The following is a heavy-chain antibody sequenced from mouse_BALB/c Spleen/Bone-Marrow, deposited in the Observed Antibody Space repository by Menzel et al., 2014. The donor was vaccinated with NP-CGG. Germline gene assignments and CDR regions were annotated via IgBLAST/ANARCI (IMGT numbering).Heavy chain of an antibody. D-gene: IGHD4-1*01. J-gene: IGHJ3*01. CDR3: AREGNWDVFAWFAY. CDR2: ISYDDSN. CDR1: GYSITSAYY. Sequence: EVQLQQSGPGLVKPSQSLSLPCSVTGYSITSAYYWNWIRQFPGNKLEWMGYISYDDSNNYNPSLKNRISITRDTSKNQFFLKLNSVTTDDTATYYCAREGNWDVFAWFAYWGQGTLVTVSA. V-gene: IGHV3-6*02.